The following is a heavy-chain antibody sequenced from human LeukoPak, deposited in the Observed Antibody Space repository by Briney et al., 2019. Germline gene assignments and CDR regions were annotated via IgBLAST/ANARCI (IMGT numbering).Heavy chain of an antibody. CDR2: IYHSGST. Sequence: SETLSLTCAVSGGSISSGGYSWSWIRQPPGKGLEWIGYIYHSGSTFYNPSLKSRVTISVDRSKNQFSLKLSSVTAADTAVYYCARAGIYTGLDYWGQGTLVTVSS. D-gene: IGHD2-8*02. V-gene: IGHV4-30-2*01. CDR1: GGSISSGGYS. CDR3: ARAGIYTGLDY. J-gene: IGHJ4*02.